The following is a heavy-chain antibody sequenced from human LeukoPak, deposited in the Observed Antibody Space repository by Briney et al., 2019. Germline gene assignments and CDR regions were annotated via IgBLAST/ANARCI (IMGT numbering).Heavy chain of an antibody. V-gene: IGHV4-38-2*02. Sequence: SETLSLTCIVSGYSISSGYYWGWIRQPPGKGLEWIGSIYSGSTYYNPSLKSQVTISVDTSKNQFSLKLSSVTAADTAVYYFARGGRLYHDSSDAFDTWGQGTMVTVSS. CDR2: IYSGST. D-gene: IGHD3-3*01. J-gene: IGHJ3*02. CDR1: GYSISSGYY. CDR3: ARGGRLYHDSSDAFDT.